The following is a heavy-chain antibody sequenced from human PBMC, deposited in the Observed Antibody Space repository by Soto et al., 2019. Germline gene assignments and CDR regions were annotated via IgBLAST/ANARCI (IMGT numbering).Heavy chain of an antibody. CDR3: ARDPKTWFGELRYYYYYGMDV. V-gene: IGHV3-7*03. CDR1: GFTFSSYW. CDR2: IKQDGSEK. J-gene: IGHJ6*02. D-gene: IGHD3-10*01. Sequence: EVQLVESGGGLVQPGGSLRLSCAASGFTFSSYWMSWVRQAPGKGLEWVANIKQDGSEKYYVDSVKGRFTISRDNAKNSLYLQMNSLRAEDTAVYYCARDPKTWFGELRYYYYYGMDVWGQGTTVTVSS.